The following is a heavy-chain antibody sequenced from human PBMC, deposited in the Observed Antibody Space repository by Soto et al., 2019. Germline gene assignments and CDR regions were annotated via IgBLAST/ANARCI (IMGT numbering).Heavy chain of an antibody. CDR2: ISAHNGNK. Sequence: ASVKVSCKASGYTFTSYGISWVRQAPGQGLEWMGWISAHNGNKKYAQKHQGRVTMTTDTSTSTAYMELRSMRSDDTAVYYCAREPNYFDYWGQGTLVTVSS. J-gene: IGHJ4*02. CDR1: GYTFTSYG. CDR3: AREPNYFDY. V-gene: IGHV1-18*01.